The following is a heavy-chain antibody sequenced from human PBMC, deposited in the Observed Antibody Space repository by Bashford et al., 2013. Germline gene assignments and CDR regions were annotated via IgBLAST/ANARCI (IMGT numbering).Heavy chain of an antibody. CDR2: IYHSGST. J-gene: IGHJ4*02. V-gene: IGHV4-30-2*03. D-gene: IGHD3-10*01. CDR1: GGSISSGGYS. Sequence: SETLSLTCAVSGGSISSGGYSWSWIRQPPGKGLEWIGYIYHSGSTYYNPSLKSRVTISVDTSKNQFSLKLSSVTAADTAVYYCARRGGWFGEIYWGQGTLVTVSS. CDR3: ARRGGWFGEIY.